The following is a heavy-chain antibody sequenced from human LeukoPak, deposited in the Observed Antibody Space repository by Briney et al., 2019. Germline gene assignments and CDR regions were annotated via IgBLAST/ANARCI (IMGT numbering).Heavy chain of an antibody. CDR2: FYPGDSDT. D-gene: IGHD4-17*01. V-gene: IGHV5-51*01. J-gene: IGHJ4*02. CDR3: ARVPHDYGFDY. Sequence: GESLKISCKGSGYNFTSYWIAWVRQRPGKGLGWMGIFYPGDSDTRYSPSFQGQFTISTDKSISTAYLQWSSLKASDTAMYYCARVPHDYGFDYWGQGTLVTVSS. CDR1: GYNFTSYW.